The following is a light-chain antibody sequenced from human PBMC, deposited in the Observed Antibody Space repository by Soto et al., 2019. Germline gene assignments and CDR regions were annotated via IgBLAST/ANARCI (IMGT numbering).Light chain of an antibody. J-gene: IGKJ3*01. Sequence: EIVLTQSPGTLSLSPGEGTTLSCRASTSVSSSYLAWYQQKPGQAPRLLIYGASSRATGIPDRFSGSGSGTDFTLTISTLEPEDFAVYYCQQYGSSLFTFGPGTKVDIK. CDR1: TSVSSSY. CDR2: GAS. CDR3: QQYGSSLFT. V-gene: IGKV3-20*01.